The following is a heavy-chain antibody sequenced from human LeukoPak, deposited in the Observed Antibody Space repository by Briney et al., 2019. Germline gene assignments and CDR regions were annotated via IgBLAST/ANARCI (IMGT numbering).Heavy chain of an antibody. D-gene: IGHD6-19*01. Sequence: GRSLRLSCAASGFTFDDYAMHWVRQAPGKGLEWVSGISWNSGSIGYADSAKGRFTISRDNAKNSLYLQMNSLRAEDTALYYCAKDLAVAGDSWGQGTLVTVSS. J-gene: IGHJ1*01. V-gene: IGHV3-9*01. CDR1: GFTFDDYA. CDR3: AKDLAVAGDS. CDR2: ISWNSGSI.